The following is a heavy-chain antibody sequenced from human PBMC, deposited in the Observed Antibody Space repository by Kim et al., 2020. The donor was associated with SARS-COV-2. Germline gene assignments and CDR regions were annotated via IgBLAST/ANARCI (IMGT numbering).Heavy chain of an antibody. J-gene: IGHJ4*02. D-gene: IGHD3-3*01. Sequence: SLMRRVTISVDTSKNQFSLKLSSVTAADTAVYYCARGRITIVGVVTEFDYWGQGTLVTVSS. CDR3: ARGRITIVGVVTEFDY. V-gene: IGHV4-31*02.